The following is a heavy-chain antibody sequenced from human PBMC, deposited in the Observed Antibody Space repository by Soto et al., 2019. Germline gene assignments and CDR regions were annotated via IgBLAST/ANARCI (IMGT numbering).Heavy chain of an antibody. CDR2: INTYNGNT. CDR1: GYSFTRYG. V-gene: IGHV1-18*01. J-gene: IGHJ6*02. Sequence: ASVKVSRKASGYSFTRYGLAWARQAPGQGLEWMGWINTYNGNTNYAQNLQGRVTLTTDTSTSTAYMELTSLRSNDTAIYYCAMVDVYVTPSPQDVWGQGTTVTVSS. D-gene: IGHD3-16*01. CDR3: AMVDVYVTPSPQDV.